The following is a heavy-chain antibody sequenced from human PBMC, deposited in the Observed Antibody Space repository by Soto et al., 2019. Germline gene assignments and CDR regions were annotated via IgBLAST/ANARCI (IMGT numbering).Heavy chain of an antibody. Sequence: PGGSLRLSCVASGFTFSSYSMNWVRQAPGKGLEWVSSISSSSSYIYYADSVKGRFTISRDNSKNTLYLQMNSLRAEDTAVYYCAKVWGYSYGYPETFDYWGQGTLVTVSS. D-gene: IGHD5-18*01. V-gene: IGHV3-21*04. CDR2: ISSSSSYI. J-gene: IGHJ4*02. CDR1: GFTFSSYS. CDR3: AKVWGYSYGYPETFDY.